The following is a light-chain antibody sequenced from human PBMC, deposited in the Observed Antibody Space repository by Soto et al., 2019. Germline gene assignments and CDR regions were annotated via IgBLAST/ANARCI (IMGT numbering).Light chain of an antibody. J-gene: IGLJ3*02. Sequence: QLVLTQSPSASASLGASVKLTCTLSSGHTNYAIAWHQLQTDKGPRYLMKLNSDGRHSKGDGIPDRFSGSSSGAERYLTISSLRSEDEADYYCLTWGSGIWVFGGGTKLTVL. CDR1: SGHTNYA. CDR2: LNSDGRH. CDR3: LTWGSGIWV. V-gene: IGLV4-69*01.